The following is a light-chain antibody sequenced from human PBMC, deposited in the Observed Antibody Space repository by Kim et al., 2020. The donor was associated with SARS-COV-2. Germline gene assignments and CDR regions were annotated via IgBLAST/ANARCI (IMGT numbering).Light chain of an antibody. V-gene: IGLV3-19*01. CDR2: GKN. CDR3: NSRDSSGNPYV. Sequence: SSELTQDPAVSVALGQTVRITCQGDSLRSYYASWYQQKPGQAPVLVIYGKNNRPSGIPDRFSGSSSGNTASLTITGAQAEDEADYYCNSRDSSGNPYVFGTGAKV. CDR1: SLRSYY. J-gene: IGLJ1*01.